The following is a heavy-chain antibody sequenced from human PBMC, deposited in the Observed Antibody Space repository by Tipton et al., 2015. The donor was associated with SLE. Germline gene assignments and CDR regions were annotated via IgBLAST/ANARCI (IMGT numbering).Heavy chain of an antibody. CDR2: TIPIFDTS. D-gene: IGHD4-17*01. V-gene: IGHV1-69*06. J-gene: IGHJ4*02. Sequence: QPGPEVKKPGSSVGVSCKASGGTFTSYAFSWVRQAPGQGLEWMGGTIPIFDTSDYAQKFQGRVTFTADKSTSTTYMELSSLRSEDTAVYFCARASNGNYGDFDFWGQGTLVTVSS. CDR3: ARASNGNYGDFDF. CDR1: GGTFTSYA.